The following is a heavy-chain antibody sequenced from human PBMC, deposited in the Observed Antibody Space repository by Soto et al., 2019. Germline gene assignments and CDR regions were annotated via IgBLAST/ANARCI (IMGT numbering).Heavy chain of an antibody. V-gene: IGHV4-34*01. J-gene: IGHJ6*02. Sequence: LSLTCAVYGGSFSDNYWSWIRRPPGKGLEWIGEINPTGSTHYNPSLKRRVTISIDTSQNHFSLKLNSVTAADTAVYYCARGNFYNGLDVWDQGTTVTVSS. CDR3: ARGNFYNGLDV. CDR1: GGSFSDNY. CDR2: INPTGST.